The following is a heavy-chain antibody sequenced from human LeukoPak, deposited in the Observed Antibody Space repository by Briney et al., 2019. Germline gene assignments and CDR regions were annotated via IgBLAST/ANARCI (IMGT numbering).Heavy chain of an antibody. CDR3: ARDIAAAGTTTFSY. D-gene: IGHD6-13*01. Sequence: ASVKVSCKASGYTVTSYGISWVRQAPGQGLEWMGWISAYNGNTNYAQKLQGRVTMTTDTSTSTAYMELRSLRSDDTAVYYCARDIAAAGTTTFSYWGQGTLVTVSS. CDR2: ISAYNGNT. CDR1: GYTVTSYG. V-gene: IGHV1-18*01. J-gene: IGHJ4*02.